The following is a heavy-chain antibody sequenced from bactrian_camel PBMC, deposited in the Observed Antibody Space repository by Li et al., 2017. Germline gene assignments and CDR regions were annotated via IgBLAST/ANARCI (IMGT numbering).Heavy chain of an antibody. V-gene: IGHV3S54*01. CDR3: ATSKIYRITVVPGNCECWDYEHNY. J-gene: IGHJ4*01. Sequence: HVQLVESGGGSVQAGGSLRLSCAASGSGYISGTACMGWFRQVPGKEREGVAAIAPATGTTFYSDSVKGRFTISQDNAKNTLYLRMNSLKPEDTAVYYCATSKIYRITVVPGNCECWDYEHNYWGQGTQVTVS. D-gene: IGHD1*01. CDR2: IAPATGTT. CDR1: GSGYISGTAC.